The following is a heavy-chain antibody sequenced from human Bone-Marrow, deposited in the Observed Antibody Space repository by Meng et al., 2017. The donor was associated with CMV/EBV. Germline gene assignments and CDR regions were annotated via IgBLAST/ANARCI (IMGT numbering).Heavy chain of an antibody. J-gene: IGHJ4*02. V-gene: IGHV1-2*02. CDR1: GYTFTGYY. CDR3: ARDKTGTKFDN. CDR2: INPSSGGT. Sequence: ASVKVSCKASGYTFTGYYMHWVRQAPGQGLEWMGWINPSSGGTNNAQKFQGRVTLTRDTSISTAYLELNRLRSDDAAVYYCARDKTGTKFDNWGQGTLVTVSS. D-gene: IGHD1-1*01.